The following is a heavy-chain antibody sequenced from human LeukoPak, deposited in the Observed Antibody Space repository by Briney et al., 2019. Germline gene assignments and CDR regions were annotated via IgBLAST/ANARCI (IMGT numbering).Heavy chain of an antibody. CDR2: IYYSGST. D-gene: IGHD3-9*01. CDR1: GGSISSGDYY. Sequence: SQTLSLTCTVSGGSISSGDYYWSWIRQPPGKGLEWLGYIYYSGSTYYNPSLKSRVTISVDTSKNQFSLKLSSVTAADTAVYYCASNPPTLTGYYPYYFDYWGQGTLVTVSS. V-gene: IGHV4-30-4*01. CDR3: ASNPPTLTGYYPYYFDY. J-gene: IGHJ4*02.